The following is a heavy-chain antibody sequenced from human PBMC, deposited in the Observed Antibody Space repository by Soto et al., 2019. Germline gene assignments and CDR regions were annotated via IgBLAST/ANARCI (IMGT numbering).Heavy chain of an antibody. CDR3: ARVLLNYSDSREDGMDV. V-gene: IGHV4-30-2*01. Sequence: PSEPRYRTCAVSGGSISRGGYSWIWNRQPPGKALEWIGYAYYTGTTYYNPSLKSRVTISVDRSKNQFSLKLSSVTAADTAVYYCARVLLNYSDSREDGMDVWGQGTTVTVSS. CDR2: AYYTGTT. D-gene: IGHD3-22*01. J-gene: IGHJ6*02. CDR1: GGSISRGGYS.